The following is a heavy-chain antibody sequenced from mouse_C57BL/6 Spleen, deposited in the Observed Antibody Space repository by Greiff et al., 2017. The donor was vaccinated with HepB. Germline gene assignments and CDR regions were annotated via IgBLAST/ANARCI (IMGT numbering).Heavy chain of an antibody. V-gene: IGHV5-9-1*02. Sequence: DVHLVESGEGLVKPGGSLKLSCAASGFTFSSYAMSWVRQTPEKRLEWVAYISSGGDYIYYADTVKGRFTISRDNARNTLYLQMSSLKSEDTAMYYCTRRDYGSGDAMDYWGQGTSVTVSS. D-gene: IGHD1-1*01. CDR3: TRRDYGSGDAMDY. CDR2: ISSGGDYI. CDR1: GFTFSSYA. J-gene: IGHJ4*01.